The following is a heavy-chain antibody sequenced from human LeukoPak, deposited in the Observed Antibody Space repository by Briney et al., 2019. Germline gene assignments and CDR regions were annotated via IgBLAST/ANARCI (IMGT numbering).Heavy chain of an antibody. V-gene: IGHV3-30*02. Sequence: GGSLRLSCAASGFTFSSYGMHWVRQAPGKGLEWVAFIRYDGSNKYYADSVKGRFTISRDNSKNTLYLQMNSLRAEDTAVYYCAKDECSSTSCYEGWFDPWGQGTLVTVSS. D-gene: IGHD2-2*01. CDR3: AKDECSSTSCYEGWFDP. CDR1: GFTFSSYG. CDR2: IRYDGSNK. J-gene: IGHJ5*02.